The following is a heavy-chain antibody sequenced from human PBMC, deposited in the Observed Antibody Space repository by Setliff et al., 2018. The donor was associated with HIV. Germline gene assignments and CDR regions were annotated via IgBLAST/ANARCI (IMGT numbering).Heavy chain of an antibody. V-gene: IGHV3-7*01. Sequence: GVSLRLSCATSGFTFSNFWMTWVRQAPGKGLEWVANIKEEGSETFYVDSVKGRFTMSRDNAKNLVYLEMNSLKVEDTAVYYCARDATRGGDFDFWGQGTLVTVSS. D-gene: IGHD1-26*01. CDR3: ARDATRGGDFDF. J-gene: IGHJ4*02. CDR2: IKEEGSET. CDR1: GFTFSNFW.